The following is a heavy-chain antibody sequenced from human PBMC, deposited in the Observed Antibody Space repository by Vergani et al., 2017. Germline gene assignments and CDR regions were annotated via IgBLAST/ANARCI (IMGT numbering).Heavy chain of an antibody. CDR2: ISSSSSYI. Sequence: EVQLVESGGGLVKPGGSLRLSCAASGFTFSSYSMNWVRQAPGKGLEWVSSISSSSSYIYYADSVKGRFTISRDNAKNSLYLQMNSLRAEDTAVYYCAXDFLSPIVVVPAAIRFDPWGQGTLVTVSS. CDR1: GFTFSSYS. J-gene: IGHJ5*02. D-gene: IGHD2-2*01. CDR3: AXDFLSPIVVVPAAIRFDP. V-gene: IGHV3-21*01.